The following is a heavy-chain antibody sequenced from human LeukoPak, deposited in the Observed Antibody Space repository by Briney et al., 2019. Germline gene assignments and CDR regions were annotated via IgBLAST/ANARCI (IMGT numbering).Heavy chain of an antibody. CDR2: ISGSGGSA. J-gene: IGHJ4*02. V-gene: IGHV3-23*01. CDR3: AKDHQYQLPTAWFDY. D-gene: IGHD2-2*01. CDR1: GFTFSSYA. Sequence: GGSLRLSCAASGFTFSSYAMSWVRQAPGKGLEWVSAISGSGGSAYYADSVKGRFTISRDNSKNTLYLQMNSLRAEDTAVYYCAKDHQYQLPTAWFDYWGQGTLVTVSS.